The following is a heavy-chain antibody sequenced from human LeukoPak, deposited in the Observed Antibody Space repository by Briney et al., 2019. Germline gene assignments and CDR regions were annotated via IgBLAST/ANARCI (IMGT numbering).Heavy chain of an antibody. CDR3: TRGRATSNWYYFDY. J-gene: IGHJ4*02. CDR1: GFTFSGYL. CDR2: IHSDGSST. V-gene: IGHV3-74*01. D-gene: IGHD6-13*01. Sequence: GGSMRLSCAASGFTFSGYLMHWVRQAPGKGLVWVSRIHSDGSSTNYADSVKGRFTISRDNAKNTLYLRMNSLRAEDTAVYYCTRGRATSNWYYFDYWGQGILVTVSS.